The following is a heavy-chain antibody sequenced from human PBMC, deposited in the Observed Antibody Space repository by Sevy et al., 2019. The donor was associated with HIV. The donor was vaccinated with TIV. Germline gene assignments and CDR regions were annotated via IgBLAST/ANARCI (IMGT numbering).Heavy chain of an antibody. Sequence: SETLSLTCTVSVGSISSYYWSWIRQPPGKGLEWIGYIYYSGSTNYNPSLKSRVTISVDTSKNQFSLKLSSVTAADTAVYYCARGLPIAARPDWFDPWGQGTLVTVSS. D-gene: IGHD6-6*01. CDR2: IYYSGST. CDR1: VGSISSYY. J-gene: IGHJ5*02. CDR3: ARGLPIAARPDWFDP. V-gene: IGHV4-59*13.